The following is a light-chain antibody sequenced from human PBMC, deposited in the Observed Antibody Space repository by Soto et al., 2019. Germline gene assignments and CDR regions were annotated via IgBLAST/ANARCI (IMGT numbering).Light chain of an antibody. Sequence: VFTQSPDNLPWPPGQRATLSSRTSQSVSSSYLAWYQQKPGQAPRLLIYGASSRATGIPDRFSGSGSGTDFTLTISRLEPEDFAVYYCQQYGSSPWPFGQGSNV. V-gene: IGKV3-20*01. J-gene: IGKJ1*01. CDR2: GAS. CDR1: QSVSSSY. CDR3: QQYGSSPWP.